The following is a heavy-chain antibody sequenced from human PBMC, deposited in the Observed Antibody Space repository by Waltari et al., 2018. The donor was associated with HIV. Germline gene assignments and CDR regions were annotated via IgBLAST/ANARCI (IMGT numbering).Heavy chain of an antibody. Sequence: QVQLVAFGGGVVQPGRSLRLSCAASGRPASSYTFHWVRQAPRNGLEWVAVISKGGTKKYYADSVKGRFTISRDNSNNALYLQMNSLTVEDTAVYYCARGIYCGSDCYSGLDSWGQGSLVTVSS. CDR1: GRPASSYT. D-gene: IGHD2-21*02. V-gene: IGHV3-30-3*01. J-gene: IGHJ4*02. CDR3: ARGIYCGSDCYSGLDS. CDR2: ISKGGTKK.